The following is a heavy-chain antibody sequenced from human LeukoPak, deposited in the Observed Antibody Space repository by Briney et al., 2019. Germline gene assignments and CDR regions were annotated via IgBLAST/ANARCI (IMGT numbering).Heavy chain of an antibody. CDR1: GFTFSSYW. D-gene: IGHD6-13*01. CDR3: AREIAGVDY. CDR2: INSDGSST. V-gene: IGHV3-74*01. J-gene: IGHJ4*02. Sequence: GGSLRLSCAASGFTFSSYWMHWVRQAPGEGLVWVSRINSDGSSTSYADSVKGRFTISRDNSNNSLYLQMNSLRAEDTAVYYCAREIAGVDYWGQGTLVTVSS.